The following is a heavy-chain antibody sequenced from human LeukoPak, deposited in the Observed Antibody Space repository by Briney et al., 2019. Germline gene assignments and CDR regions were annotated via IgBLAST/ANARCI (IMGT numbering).Heavy chain of an antibody. J-gene: IGHJ4*02. V-gene: IGHV3-7*03. CDR1: GFTFSDHY. D-gene: IGHD3-9*01. CDR2: IKQDGSKK. Sequence: GGSLRLSCAASGFTFSDHYMDWVRQAPGKGLEWVANIKQDGSKKYYVDSVKGRFTISRDNAKNSLYLQMNSLRADDTAVYYCARRSYNILTGYYNFDYWGQGTQVTVSS. CDR3: ARRSYNILTGYYNFDY.